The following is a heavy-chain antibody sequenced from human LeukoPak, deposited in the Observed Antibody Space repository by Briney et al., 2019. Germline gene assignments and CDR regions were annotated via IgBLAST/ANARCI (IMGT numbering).Heavy chain of an antibody. J-gene: IGHJ4*02. Sequence: GGSLRLSCAASGFTFSNSWMSWVRQAPGKGLEWVGRIKNKTDGGTTDYSVPVKGRFTISRDDSKNTLYLQMNSLKTEDTAVYYCTTVDRWELSTYYLDYWGQGTLVTVSS. CDR2: IKNKTDGGTT. CDR1: GFTFSNSW. D-gene: IGHD1-26*01. CDR3: TTVDRWELSTYYLDY. V-gene: IGHV3-15*01.